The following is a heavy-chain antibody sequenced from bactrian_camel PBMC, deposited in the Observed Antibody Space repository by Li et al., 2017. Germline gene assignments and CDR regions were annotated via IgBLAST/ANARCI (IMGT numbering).Heavy chain of an antibody. Sequence: QLVESGGGSVQAGGSLHLSCAASRIAYCKYNINWYRQAPGKGLEWVSNINSGSDYIDYVDSVEGRFTISRDNAKNTLYLQMNSLKPEDTAMYYCTKDRSYGTRNWVQSTRGQGTQVTVS. D-gene: IGHD3*01. V-gene: IGHV3S1*01. CDR1: RIAYCKYN. CDR2: INSGSDYI. J-gene: IGHJ4*01. CDR3: TKDRSYGTRNWVQST.